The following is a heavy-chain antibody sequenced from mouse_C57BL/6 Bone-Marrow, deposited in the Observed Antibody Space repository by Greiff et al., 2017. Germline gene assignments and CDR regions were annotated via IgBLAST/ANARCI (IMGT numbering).Heavy chain of an antibody. CDR2: ISDGGSYT. V-gene: IGHV5-4*03. D-gene: IGHD2-3*01. J-gene: IGHJ3*01. CDR3: ARGWLLSAY. Sequence: EVKLMASWGGLVKPGGSLQLSCAASGFTFSSYAMSWVRQTPEKRLEWVATISDGGSYTYYPDNVKGRFTISRDNAKNNLYLQMSHLKSEDTAMYYCARGWLLSAYWGQGTLVTVSA. CDR1: GFTFSSYA.